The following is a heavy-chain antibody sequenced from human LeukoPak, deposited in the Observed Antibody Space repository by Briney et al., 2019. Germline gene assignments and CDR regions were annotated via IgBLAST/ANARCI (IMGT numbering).Heavy chain of an antibody. CDR3: ARDEPDSSGNAFDI. D-gene: IGHD3-22*01. J-gene: IGHJ3*02. CDR1: GGSISSYY. Sequence: SETLSLTCTVSGGSISSYYWSWIRQPAGEGLEWIGRIYTSGSTNYNPSLKSRVTMSVDTSKNQFSLKLSSVTAADTAVYYCARDEPDSSGNAFDIWGQGTMVTVSS. CDR2: IYTSGST. V-gene: IGHV4-4*07.